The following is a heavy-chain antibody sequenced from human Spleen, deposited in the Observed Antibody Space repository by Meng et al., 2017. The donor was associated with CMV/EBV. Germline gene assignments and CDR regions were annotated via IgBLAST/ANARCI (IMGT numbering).Heavy chain of an antibody. V-gene: IGHV1-46*01. Sequence: CKTSGYTFTSFYMHWVRRAPGPGLEWMGIINPRNGGTSYAQRFQGRVTMTRDTSISTVYMELSSLRFDDTAFYYCARASLGSYYSFDYWGQGTLVTVSS. CDR3: ARASLGSYYSFDY. J-gene: IGHJ4*02. CDR1: GYTFTSFY. CDR2: INPRNGGT. D-gene: IGHD7-27*01.